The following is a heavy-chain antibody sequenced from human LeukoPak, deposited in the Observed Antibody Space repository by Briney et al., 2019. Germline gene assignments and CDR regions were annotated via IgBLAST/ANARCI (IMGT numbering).Heavy chain of an antibody. D-gene: IGHD6-13*01. Sequence: SETLSLTCSVSGNSISSSTYYWAWIRQPPGKGLEWIGSIYYNGNTYYNPSLKSRVTISFDKTKTQFSLNLTSVTAADTAVFYCARDRRGTTWSPFDSWGQGTLVTVSS. CDR2: IYYNGNT. CDR1: GNSISSSTYY. V-gene: IGHV4-39*07. J-gene: IGHJ4*02. CDR3: ARDRRGTTWSPFDS.